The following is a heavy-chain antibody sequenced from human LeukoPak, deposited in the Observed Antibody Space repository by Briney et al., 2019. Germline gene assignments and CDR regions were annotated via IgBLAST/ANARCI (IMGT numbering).Heavy chain of an antibody. Sequence: SGGSLRLSCAASGFTFSSDEMNGGRQDPRKRGQGSSYISDSGGNIYYTESVKGRFTISIDNAKNSLYLKMNTLRAADTAVYYCAAFYYERRPKAVWGQGTMVTVSS. V-gene: IGHV3-48*03. D-gene: IGHD3-16*01. CDR1: GFTFSSDE. CDR3: AAFYYERRPKAV. CDR2: ISDSGGNI. J-gene: IGHJ3*01.